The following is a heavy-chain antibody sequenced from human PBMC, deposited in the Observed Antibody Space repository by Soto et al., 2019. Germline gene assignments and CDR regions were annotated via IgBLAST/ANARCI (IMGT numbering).Heavy chain of an antibody. V-gene: IGHV3-23*01. J-gene: IGHJ6*02. CDR2: FSGSADST. CDR1: GFSFSSFA. CDR3: AKTRGAMIYAISVYGMDV. Sequence: EVQLLESGGGFIHPGGSLRLSCAASGFSFSSFAMNWVRQAPGKWLEWVSIFSGSADSTFYADSVKGRFTISRDNSKSTLYLPINSLRAQATALYYCAKTRGAMIYAISVYGMDVWGRGTTVTVSS. D-gene: IGHD2-8*01.